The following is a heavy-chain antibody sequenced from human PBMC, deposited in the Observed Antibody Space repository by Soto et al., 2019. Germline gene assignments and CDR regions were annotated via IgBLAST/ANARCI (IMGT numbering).Heavy chain of an antibody. J-gene: IGHJ3*02. D-gene: IGHD3-10*01. CDR3: ARDLLLWFGELSGSFDI. Sequence: GGSLRLSCAASGFTFSSYWMHWVRQAPGKGLVWVSRINSDGSSTSYADSVKGRFTISRDNAKNTLYLQMNSLRAEDTAVYYCARDLLLWFGELSGSFDIWGQGTMVTVSS. V-gene: IGHV3-74*01. CDR1: GFTFSSYW. CDR2: INSDGSST.